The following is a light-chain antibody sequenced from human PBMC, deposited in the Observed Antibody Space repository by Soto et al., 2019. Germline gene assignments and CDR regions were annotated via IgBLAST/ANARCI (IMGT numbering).Light chain of an antibody. Sequence: DIQMTQSPSTLSASVGDRVSITCRASQNIDDWLAWYQQKPGKAPKFLMYDASTLTSGVPSRFSGSRSLTEFPLTISSLQPDDFATYYCQQYKSHRTFGQGTKVELK. J-gene: IGKJ1*01. CDR3: QQYKSHRT. V-gene: IGKV1-5*01. CDR2: DAS. CDR1: QNIDDW.